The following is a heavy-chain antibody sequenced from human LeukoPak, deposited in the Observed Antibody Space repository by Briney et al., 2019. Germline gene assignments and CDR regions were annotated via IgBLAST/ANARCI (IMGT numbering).Heavy chain of an antibody. CDR2: IRSNGGGT. Sequence: RGSLRLSCAASGFTFREYSTSWVRQAPGKGLEWVSNIRSNGGGTYYTDSVKGRFTISRDNSKNTLYLEMNSLRAGDTAVYYCAKGGYTTWFDPWGQGTLVTVSS. J-gene: IGHJ5*02. CDR1: GFTFREYS. CDR3: AKGGYTTWFDP. D-gene: IGHD2-15*01. V-gene: IGHV3-23*01.